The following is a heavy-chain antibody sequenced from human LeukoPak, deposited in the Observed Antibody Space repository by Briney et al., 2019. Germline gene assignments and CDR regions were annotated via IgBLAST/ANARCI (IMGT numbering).Heavy chain of an antibody. J-gene: IGHJ5*02. D-gene: IGHD2-2*01. V-gene: IGHV3-23*01. CDR1: GVTFSDYA. CDR3: AKGVVPVAIHWFDP. CDR2: ISGSGGST. Sequence: GGSLRLSCAASGVTFSDYAMSWVRQAPGKGLEWVSGISGSGGSTYYADSVKGRFTISRDNSKNTLYLQMNSLRAEDTAVYYCAKGVVPVAIHWFDPWGQGTLVTVSS.